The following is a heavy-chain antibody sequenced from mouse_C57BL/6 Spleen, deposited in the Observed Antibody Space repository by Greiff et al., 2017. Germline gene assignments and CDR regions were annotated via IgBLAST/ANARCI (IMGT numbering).Heavy chain of an antibody. CDR1: GYSFTGYY. CDR3: ARSSSLYYAMDY. D-gene: IGHD1-1*01. CDR2: INPSTGGT. Sequence: VQLKESGPELVKPGASVKISCKASGYSFTGYYMNWVKQSPGKSLEWIGEINPSTGGTTYNQKFKAKATLTVDKSSSTAYMQRKDLTSEDSAVYYCARSSSLYYAMDYWGQGTSVTVSS. V-gene: IGHV1-42*01. J-gene: IGHJ4*01.